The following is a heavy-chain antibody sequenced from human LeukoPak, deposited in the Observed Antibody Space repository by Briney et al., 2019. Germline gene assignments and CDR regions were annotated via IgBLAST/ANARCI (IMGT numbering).Heavy chain of an antibody. CDR2: ISWNSGSI. CDR3: AKDPRYCNSTNCC. Sequence: GRSLRLSCSAYGFTFDDYAMHWVRQAPGKGLEWISGISWNSGSIGYADSVKGRFTISRDNAKNSLYLQMNSLRAEDTAVYYCAKDPRYCNSTNCCRGQGTLVTVSS. CDR1: GFTFDDYA. D-gene: IGHD2-2*01. V-gene: IGHV3-9*01. J-gene: IGHJ4*02.